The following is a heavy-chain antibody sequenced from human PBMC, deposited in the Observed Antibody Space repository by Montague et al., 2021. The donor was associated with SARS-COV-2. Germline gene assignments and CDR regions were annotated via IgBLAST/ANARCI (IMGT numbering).Heavy chain of an antibody. V-gene: IGHV3-23*01. Sequence: SLRLSCAASGFTFSSYAMSWVRQPPGKGLEWVSGVSGSGVDTYYADSVKGRFTISRDNSKNTVFLQMSSLRAEDTAVFYCAKLSNSGPTFFDSWGQGTLVTVSS. CDR2: VSGSGVDT. CDR3: AKLSNSGPTFFDS. CDR1: GFTFSSYA. J-gene: IGHJ5*01. D-gene: IGHD2/OR15-2a*01.